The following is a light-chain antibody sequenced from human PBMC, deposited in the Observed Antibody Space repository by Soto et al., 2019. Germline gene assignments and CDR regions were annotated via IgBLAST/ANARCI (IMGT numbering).Light chain of an antibody. CDR2: DVS. CDR3: CSYTGTYTLAV. J-gene: IGLJ2*01. CDR1: SSDVGGYDH. Sequence: QSALTQPASVSGSPGQSITISCTGTSSDVGGYDHVSWYQQHPGKAPKLIIYDVSNRPSGVSSRFSGSKSGTTASLSIAGLQAEDEADYYCCSYTGTYTLAVFGGGTKRTVL. V-gene: IGLV2-14*03.